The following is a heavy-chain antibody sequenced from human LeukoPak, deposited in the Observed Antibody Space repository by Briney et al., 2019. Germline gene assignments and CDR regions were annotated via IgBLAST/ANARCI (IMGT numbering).Heavy chain of an antibody. D-gene: IGHD3-22*01. CDR1: GYTFTSYD. Sequence: ASVKVSYKASGYTFTSYDINWVRRATGQGLEWKGWMNPNSGNTGYAQKFQGRVTMTEDTSTDTAYMELSSLRSEDTAVYYCATARRYYYDSSGYYYSDYWGQGTLVTVSS. CDR2: MNPNSGNT. V-gene: IGHV1-8*01. CDR3: ATARRYYYDSSGYYYSDY. J-gene: IGHJ4*02.